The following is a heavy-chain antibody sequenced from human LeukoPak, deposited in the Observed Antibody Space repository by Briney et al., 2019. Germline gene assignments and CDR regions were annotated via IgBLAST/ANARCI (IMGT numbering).Heavy chain of an antibody. CDR2: IYHSGST. CDR3: ARVYGSEVDY. J-gene: IGHJ4*02. D-gene: IGHD3-10*01. CDR1: GGSISSSSYY. V-gene: IGHV4-30-2*01. Sequence: PSETLSLTCTVSGGSISSSSYYWGWIRQPPGKGLEWIGYIYHSGSTYYNPSLKSRVTISVDRSKNQFSLKLSSVTAADTAVYYCARVYGSEVDYWGQGTLVTVSS.